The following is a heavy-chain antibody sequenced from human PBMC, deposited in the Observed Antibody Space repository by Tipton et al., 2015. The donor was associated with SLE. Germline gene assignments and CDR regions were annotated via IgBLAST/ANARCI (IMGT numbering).Heavy chain of an antibody. CDR1: DDSISSYY. D-gene: IGHD5-12*01. CDR2: FYISGSA. Sequence: TLSLTCTVSDDSISSYYWSWIRQPAGKGLEWIGRFYISGSATYNPSLKSRVTMSIETSKNQFSLNLTSVTAADTAVDYCARETPYGGYGPVLDYWGQGKMVSGSS. CDR3: ARETPYGGYGPVLDY. J-gene: IGHJ4*02. V-gene: IGHV4-4*07.